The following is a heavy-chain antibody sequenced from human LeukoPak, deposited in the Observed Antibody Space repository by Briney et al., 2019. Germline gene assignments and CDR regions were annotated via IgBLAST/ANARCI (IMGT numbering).Heavy chain of an antibody. CDR2: ISAYNGNT. V-gene: IGHV1-18*01. Sequence: GASVKVSCKASGGTFTRYSISWVRQAPGQGLEWMGWISAYNGNTNYAQKLQGRVTMTTDTSTSTAYMELRSLRSDDTAVYYCARRGHRYYFDYWGQGTLVTVSS. J-gene: IGHJ4*02. CDR3: ARRGHRYYFDY. CDR1: GGTFTRYS.